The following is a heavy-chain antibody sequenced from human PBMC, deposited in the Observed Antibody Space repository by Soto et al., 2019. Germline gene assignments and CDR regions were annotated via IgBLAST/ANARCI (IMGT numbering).Heavy chain of an antibody. J-gene: IGHJ4*02. D-gene: IGHD6-19*01. CDR2: ISGSGGST. V-gene: IGHV3-23*01. CDR3: AKEYEYSSGWERIDY. CDR1: GFTFSSYA. Sequence: EVQLLESGGGLVQPGGSLRLSCAASGFTFSSYAVSWVRHAPGKGLEWVSAISGSGGSTYYADSVKGRFTISRDNSKNTLYLQMNSLRAEDTAVYYCAKEYEYSSGWERIDYWGQGTLVTVSS.